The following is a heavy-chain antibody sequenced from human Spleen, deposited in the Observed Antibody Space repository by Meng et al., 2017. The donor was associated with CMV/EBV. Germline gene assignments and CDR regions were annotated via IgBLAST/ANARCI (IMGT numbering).Heavy chain of an antibody. V-gene: IGHV3-21*01. CDR1: GFAFADYG. CDR3: ARVLIPAAHYYYGMDV. D-gene: IGHD2-2*01. CDR2: IISSSSYM. Sequence: GESLKISCAASGFAFADYGMSWVRQAPGRGLEWVSSIISSSSYMYYADSVKGRFTISRDNARNSLYLQMNSLRVEDTAVYYCARVLIPAAHYYYGMDVWGQGTTVTVSS. J-gene: IGHJ6*02.